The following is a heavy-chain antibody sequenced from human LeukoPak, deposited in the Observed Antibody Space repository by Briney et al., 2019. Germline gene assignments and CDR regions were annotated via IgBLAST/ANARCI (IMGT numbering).Heavy chain of an antibody. Sequence: SETLSLTCTVSGGSISSYYRSWIRQPPGKGLEWIGYIYYSGRTNNNPSLKSRVTISVDTSKNQFSLKLSSVTAVDTAVYYCARDPPPMSSGWYYYGMDVWGQGNTVTVSS. D-gene: IGHD6-19*01. CDR2: IYYSGRT. CDR1: GGSISSYY. CDR3: ARDPPPMSSGWYYYGMDV. J-gene: IGHJ6*02. V-gene: IGHV4-59*01.